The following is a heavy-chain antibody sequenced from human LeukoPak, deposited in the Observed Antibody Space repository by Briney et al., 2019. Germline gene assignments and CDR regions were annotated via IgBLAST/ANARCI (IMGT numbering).Heavy chain of an antibody. Sequence: GGSLRLSCAASGFTFSSYDMHWVRQATGKGLEWVSVIGTSGDTYYAGSVKGRFTISRENAKNSLYLQMNSLTAGDTAVYFCSRVGSSGWPNYFDSWGQGTLVTVSP. CDR3: SRVGSSGWPNYFDS. D-gene: IGHD6-19*01. J-gene: IGHJ4*02. CDR1: GFTFSSYD. V-gene: IGHV3-13*04. CDR2: IGTSGDT.